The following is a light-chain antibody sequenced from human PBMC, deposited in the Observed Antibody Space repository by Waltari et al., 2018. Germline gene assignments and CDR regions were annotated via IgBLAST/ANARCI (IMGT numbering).Light chain of an antibody. Sequence: DIQMTQSPSSLSASVGDRVTITCRASQSISTYLHWYQQKPGKAPKLLVYASSNFQTGVSSRFSGSGSGTAFTLTISSLEPEDFATYYCQQTYGSPPTFGPGTKVDI. CDR3: QQTYGSPPT. CDR1: QSISTY. CDR2: ASS. J-gene: IGKJ3*01. V-gene: IGKV1-39*01.